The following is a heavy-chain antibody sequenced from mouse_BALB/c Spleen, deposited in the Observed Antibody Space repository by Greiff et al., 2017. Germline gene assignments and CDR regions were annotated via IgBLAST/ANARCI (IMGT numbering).Heavy chain of an antibody. Sequence: VQLQQSGPGLVKPSQSLSLTCTVTGYSITSDYAWNWIRQFPGNKLEWMGYISYSGSTSYNPSLKSRISITRDTSKNQFFLQLNSVTTEDTATYYCARSDGKGFAYWGQGTLVTVSA. D-gene: IGHD2-1*01. J-gene: IGHJ3*01. V-gene: IGHV3-2*02. CDR2: ISYSGST. CDR3: ARSDGKGFAY. CDR1: GYSITSDYA.